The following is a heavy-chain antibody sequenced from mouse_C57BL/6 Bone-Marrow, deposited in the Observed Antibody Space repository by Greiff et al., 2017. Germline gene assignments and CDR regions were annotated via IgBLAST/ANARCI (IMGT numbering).Heavy chain of an antibody. J-gene: IGHJ4*01. CDR1: GYTFTSYW. CDR3: ARPLMDY. Sequence: VQLQQPGAELVKPGASVKLSCKASGYTFTSYWMQWVKQRPGQGLAWIGEIDPSDSYTNYTQKFKGKATLTVDTSSSTAYMQLSSLTSEDSAVYYCARPLMDYWGQGTSVTVSS. CDR2: IDPSDSYT. V-gene: IGHV1-50*01.